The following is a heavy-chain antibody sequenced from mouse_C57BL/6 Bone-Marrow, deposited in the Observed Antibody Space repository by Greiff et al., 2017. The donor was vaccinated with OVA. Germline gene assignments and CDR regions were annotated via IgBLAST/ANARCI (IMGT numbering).Heavy chain of an antibody. CDR2: ISYDGSN. CDR3: ARYYYGMDY. Sequence: DVKLQESGPGLVKPSQSLSLTCSVTGYSITSGYYWNWIRQFPGNKLEWMGYISYDGSNNYNPSLKNRISITRDTSKNQFFLKLNSVTTEDTATYYCARYYYGMDYWGQGTSVTVSS. CDR1: GYSITSGYY. V-gene: IGHV3-6*01. J-gene: IGHJ4*01.